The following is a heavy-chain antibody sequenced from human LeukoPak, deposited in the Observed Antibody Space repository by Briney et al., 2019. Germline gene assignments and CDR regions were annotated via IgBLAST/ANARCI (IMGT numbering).Heavy chain of an antibody. J-gene: IGHJ4*03. CDR2: IDHRGDT. V-gene: IGHV4-34*01. Sequence: KPSETLSLTCAVYGRSFSPYYWSWIRQSPRKGLEWIAEIDHRGDTNYNPSVKSRVTISIDTSKNQFSLKVRSLSAADTAVYYCARGATISETGYFDFWGQGTLVTVSS. D-gene: IGHD5-24*01. CDR3: ARGATISETGYFDF. CDR1: GRSFSPYY.